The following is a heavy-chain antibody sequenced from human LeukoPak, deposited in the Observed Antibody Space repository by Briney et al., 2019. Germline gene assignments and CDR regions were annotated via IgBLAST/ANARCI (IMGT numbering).Heavy chain of an antibody. CDR1: GGSISSYY. J-gene: IGHJ4*02. D-gene: IGHD3-22*01. CDR3: ARAPDYYDSSRWDY. V-gene: IGHV4-59*01. CDR2: IYYSGST. Sequence: SETLSLTCTASGGSISSYYWSWIRQPPGKGLEWIGYIYYSGSTNYNPSLKSRVTISVDTSKNQFSLKLSSVTAADTAVYYCARAPDYYDSSRWDYWGQGTLVTVSS.